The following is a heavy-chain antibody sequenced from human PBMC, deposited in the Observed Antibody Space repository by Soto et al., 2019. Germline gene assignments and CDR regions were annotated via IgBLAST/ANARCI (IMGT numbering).Heavy chain of an antibody. J-gene: IGHJ4*02. V-gene: IGHV3-23*01. Sequence: GWSLRLSCAASGFTISTFAMTWVRQAPGKGLESVCGMTGSGATIHYADSVKGRFTISKDNSRNVLYLQMDYLRDEDTAVYYCAKDPIVVVPPRLFDYWGQGTLVTVSS. CDR3: AKDPIVVVPPRLFDY. CDR2: MTGSGATI. D-gene: IGHD3-22*01. CDR1: GFTISTFA.